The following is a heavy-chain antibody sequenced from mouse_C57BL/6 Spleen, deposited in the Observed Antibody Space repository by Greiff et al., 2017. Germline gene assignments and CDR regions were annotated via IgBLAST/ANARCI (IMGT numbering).Heavy chain of an antibody. J-gene: IGHJ3*01. D-gene: IGHD2-5*01. CDR1: GYTFTSYW. Sequence: QVQLQQPGAELVRPGSSVKLSCKASGYTFTSYWMHWVKQRPIQGLEWIGNIDPSDSETHYNQKFKDKATLTVDKSSSTAYMQLSSLTSEDSAVYYCASHYSNYSAWFADWGQGTLVTVSA. V-gene: IGHV1-52*01. CDR2: IDPSDSET. CDR3: ASHYSNYSAWFAD.